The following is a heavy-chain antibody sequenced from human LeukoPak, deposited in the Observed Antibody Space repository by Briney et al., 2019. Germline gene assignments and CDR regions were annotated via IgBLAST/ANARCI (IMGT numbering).Heavy chain of an antibody. V-gene: IGHV3-23*01. CDR1: GFTFSSYA. J-gene: IGHJ4*02. Sequence: PGGSLRLSCAASGFTFSSYAMSWVRQAPGKGLEWVSAISGSGGSTYYADSVKGRFTISRDNSKNMLYLQMNSLRAEDTAVYYCAKDRALWFGESIDYWGQGTLVTVSS. CDR2: ISGSGGST. CDR3: AKDRALWFGESIDY. D-gene: IGHD3-10*01.